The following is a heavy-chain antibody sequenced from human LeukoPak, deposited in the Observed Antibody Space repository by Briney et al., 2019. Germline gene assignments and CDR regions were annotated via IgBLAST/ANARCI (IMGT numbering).Heavy chain of an antibody. CDR3: ASRKLGNDY. CDR2: IYYTGST. V-gene: IGHV4-59*02. CDR1: GGSVSDYY. D-gene: IGHD7-27*01. J-gene: IGHJ4*02. Sequence: SETLSLTCTISGGSVSDYYCSWIRQSPGKGLEWIGYIYYTGSTSYNPSLKSRVTISADTSKNEFSLKLNSVTAADTAVYYCASRKLGNDYWGQGTLVTVSS.